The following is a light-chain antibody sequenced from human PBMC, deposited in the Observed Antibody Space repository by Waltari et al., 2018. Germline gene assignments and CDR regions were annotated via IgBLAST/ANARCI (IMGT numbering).Light chain of an antibody. Sequence: QSVLTQPPSVSGAPGQRVTISCTGSGSNIGAGYDVHWYHHLPRAAPKLLIYGSSSRPLGVPDRFFGSTSGTSASLAITGLQAEDEGDYYCQSYDTSLSVVFGGGTKLTVL. J-gene: IGLJ3*02. V-gene: IGLV1-40*01. CDR2: GSS. CDR1: GSNIGAGYD. CDR3: QSYDTSLSVV.